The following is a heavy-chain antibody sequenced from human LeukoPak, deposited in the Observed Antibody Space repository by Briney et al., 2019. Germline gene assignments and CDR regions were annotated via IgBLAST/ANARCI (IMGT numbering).Heavy chain of an antibody. J-gene: IGHJ4*02. CDR1: GYTFTGYY. CDR2: INPNSGGT. CDR3: ARGDLTSIAARISFDY. Sequence: ASVKVSCKASGYTFTGYYMHWVRQAPGQGLEWMGRINPNSGGTNYAQKFQGRGTMTRDTSISTAYMELSRLRSDDTAVYYCARGDLTSIAARISFDYWGQGTLVTVSS. V-gene: IGHV1-2*06. D-gene: IGHD6-6*01.